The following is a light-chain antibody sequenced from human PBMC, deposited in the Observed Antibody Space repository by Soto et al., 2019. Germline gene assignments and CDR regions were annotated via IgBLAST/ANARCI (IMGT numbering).Light chain of an antibody. CDR1: SADVGGYDY. CDR3: SSHTSGSTRG. J-gene: IGLJ1*01. Sequence: QSALTQPASVSGSPGQSIAISCTGTSADVGGYDYVSWYQQHPDKAPKLLIYEVTKRPSWVSNRFSGSKSGNTASLTISGLQPEDEAYYYCSSHTSGSTRGFGSGTKLTVL. V-gene: IGLV2-14*01. CDR2: EVT.